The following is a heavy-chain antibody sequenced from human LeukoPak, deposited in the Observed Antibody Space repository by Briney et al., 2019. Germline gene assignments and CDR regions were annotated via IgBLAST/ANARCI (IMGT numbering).Heavy chain of an antibody. D-gene: IGHD3-10*01. Sequence: ASVKVSCKASGYSFTSYGISWVRQAPGQGLEWMGWISPYNGNTNYAQKLQGRVTMTTDTSTSTAYMELRSLRSEDTAVYYCARGLGSESYYGSWGQGTLVTVSS. CDR2: ISPYNGNT. V-gene: IGHV1-18*01. J-gene: IGHJ5*02. CDR1: GYSFTSYG. CDR3: ARGLGSESYYGS.